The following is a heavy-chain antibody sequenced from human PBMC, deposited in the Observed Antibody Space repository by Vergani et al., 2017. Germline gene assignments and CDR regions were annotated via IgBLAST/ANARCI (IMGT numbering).Heavy chain of an antibody. D-gene: IGHD1-26*01. J-gene: IGHJ4*02. Sequence: ESGPALVKPTQTLTLTCTFSGFSLSTSGMCVSRIRQPPGKGLEWIGYIYYSGSTYYNPSLKSRVTISVDTSKNQFSLKLSSVTAADTAVYYCARSLPSGSNSDYWGQGTLVTVSS. CDR3: ARSLPSGSNSDY. CDR2: IYYSGST. V-gene: IGHV4-30-4*08. CDR1: GFSLSTSGMC.